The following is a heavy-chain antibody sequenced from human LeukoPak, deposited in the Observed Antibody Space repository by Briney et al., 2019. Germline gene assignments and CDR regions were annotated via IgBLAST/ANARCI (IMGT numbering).Heavy chain of an antibody. CDR1: GGSISSYY. Sequence: SETLSLTCTVSGGSISSYYWSWIRQPAGKGLEWIGRIYTSGSTNYNPSLKSRVTISVDTSKNQFSLKLSSVTAADTAVYYCARVEFNYYYYYMDVWGKGTTVTVSS. CDR3: ARVEFNYYYYYMDV. J-gene: IGHJ6*03. V-gene: IGHV4-4*07. CDR2: IYTSGST. D-gene: IGHD3-10*01.